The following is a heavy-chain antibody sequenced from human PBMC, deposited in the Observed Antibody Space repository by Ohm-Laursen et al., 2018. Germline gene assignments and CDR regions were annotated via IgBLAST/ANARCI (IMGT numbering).Heavy chain of an antibody. J-gene: IGHJ3*01. Sequence: GTLSLTCTVSGASISSYYWTWIRQPPGKGLEWIGHFYHSGGTNNNPSFKSRVTISIDTSKNQVSLNLNSVTAADTAVYYCASSQSSSWYHAFDVWGQGTMVTVSS. CDR3: ASSQSSSWYHAFDV. D-gene: IGHD6-13*01. CDR2: FYHSGGT. CDR1: GASISSYY. V-gene: IGHV4-4*08.